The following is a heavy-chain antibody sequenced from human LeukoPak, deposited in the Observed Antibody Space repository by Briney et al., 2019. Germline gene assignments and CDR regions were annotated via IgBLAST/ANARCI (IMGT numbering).Heavy chain of an antibody. CDR2: IYRSGST. V-gene: IGHV4-59*01. CDR3: ARTDYGGNYYYYYYMDV. Sequence: SETLSLTCTVSGGSISSYYWSWIRQPPGKGLEWIGYIYRSGSTNYNPSLKSRVTISEDTSKNQFSLKLNSVTAADTAVYYCARTDYGGNYYYYYYMDVWGKGTTVTVSS. J-gene: IGHJ6*03. CDR1: GGSISSYY. D-gene: IGHD4-23*01.